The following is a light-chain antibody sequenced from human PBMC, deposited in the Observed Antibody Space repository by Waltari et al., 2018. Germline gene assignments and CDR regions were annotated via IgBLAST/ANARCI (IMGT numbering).Light chain of an antibody. CDR1: QSVSIH. CDR2: DAS. Sequence: EIVLTQSPATLALSPGERAPLSCRASQSVSIHLAWYQQKPGQSPRLLIYDASNRATGIPARFSGSGSGTDFTLTISSLEPEDFAVYYCQQRSNWPITFGQGTRLEIK. J-gene: IGKJ5*01. CDR3: QQRSNWPIT. V-gene: IGKV3-11*01.